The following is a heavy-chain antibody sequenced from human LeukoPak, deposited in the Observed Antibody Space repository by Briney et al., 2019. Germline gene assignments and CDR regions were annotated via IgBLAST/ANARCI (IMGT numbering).Heavy chain of an antibody. D-gene: IGHD3-3*01. J-gene: IGHJ4*02. CDR3: ARSGYPGRLLDY. CDR1: DGSISSSSYY. V-gene: IGHV4-39*07. Sequence: PSETLSLTCTVSDGSISSSSYYWDWIRQPLGKGLEWIGSIYYSGSTYYNPSLKSRVTISVDTSKNQFSLKLSSVTAADTAVYYCARSGYPGRLLDYWGQGTLVTVSS. CDR2: IYYSGST.